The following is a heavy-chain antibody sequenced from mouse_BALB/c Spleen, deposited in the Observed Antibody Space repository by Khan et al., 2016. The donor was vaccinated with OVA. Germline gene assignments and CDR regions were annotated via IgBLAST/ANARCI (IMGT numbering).Heavy chain of an antibody. Sequence: QVRLQQSGAELVRPGVSVKISCKGSDYTFTDFTMHWVRQSHAMRLEWIGVISTYYGHATYNQKFKDKATMTVDKSSSTAYMELARLTSEDSAIYYCSRGGGGNRFAYWGQGTLVTVSA. CDR3: SRGGGGNRFAY. CDR2: ISTYYGHA. CDR1: DYTFTDFT. J-gene: IGHJ3*01. V-gene: IGHV1S137*01.